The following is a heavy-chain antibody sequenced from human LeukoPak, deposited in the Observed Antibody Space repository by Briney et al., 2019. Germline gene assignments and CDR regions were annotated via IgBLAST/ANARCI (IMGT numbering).Heavy chain of an antibody. Sequence: ASVKVSCKASGGTFSSYAISWVRQAPGQGLEWMGRIIPILGIANYAQKFQGRVTITADKSTSTAYMELSSLRSEDTAVYYCARDVGRSLDLTDAFDIWGQGTMVTVSS. CDR1: GGTFSSYA. J-gene: IGHJ3*02. CDR3: ARDVGRSLDLTDAFDI. V-gene: IGHV1-69*04. D-gene: IGHD1-26*01. CDR2: IIPILGIA.